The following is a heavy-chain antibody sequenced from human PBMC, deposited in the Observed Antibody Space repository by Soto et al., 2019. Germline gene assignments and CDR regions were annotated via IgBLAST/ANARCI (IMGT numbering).Heavy chain of an antibody. CDR1: GFPFSTYV. J-gene: IGHJ4*02. D-gene: IGHD4-17*01. CDR3: ARDFLEAYGIQKGPKYYFDS. CDR2: TSSDGSSQ. V-gene: IGHV3-30-3*01. Sequence: QLVESGGGVVQPGRSLKLSCAASGFPFSTYVMHWVRQAPGKGLDWVALTSSDGSSQYYADSVKGRFTISRDNSNGTLYLQMNSLRPEDTVVYYCARDFLEAYGIQKGPKYYFDSWGQGTLVTVSA.